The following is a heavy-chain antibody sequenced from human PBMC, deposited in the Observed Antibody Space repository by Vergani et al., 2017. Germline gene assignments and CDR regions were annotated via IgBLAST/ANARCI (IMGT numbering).Heavy chain of an antibody. Sequence: QVQLQQWGAGLLKPSETLSLTCAVYGGSFSGYYWSWIRQPPGKGLEWIGEINHSGSTNYNPSLKSRVTISVDTSKNQFSLKLSSVTAADTAVYYCARRRGWELSYWGQGTLVTVSS. CDR3: ARRRGWELSY. V-gene: IGHV4-34*01. J-gene: IGHJ4*02. CDR2: INHSGST. D-gene: IGHD1-26*01. CDR1: GGSFSGYY.